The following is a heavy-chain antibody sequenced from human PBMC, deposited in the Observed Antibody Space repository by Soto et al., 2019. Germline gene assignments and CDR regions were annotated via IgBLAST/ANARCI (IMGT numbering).Heavy chain of an antibody. CDR3: AREKDYDHNAMDV. CDR2: LYSTGSS. J-gene: IGHJ6*02. D-gene: IGHD4-17*01. V-gene: IGHV4-4*07. CDR1: GGSISGHY. Sequence: QVHLRESGPGLVKPSETLSLTCTVSGGSISGHYWTWLRQSAGKGLEWLGRLYSTGSSNYNPSLESRVFMSVDTSRNSFSLRLKSVTAADAAVYYCAREKDYDHNAMDVWGQGTTVAVSS.